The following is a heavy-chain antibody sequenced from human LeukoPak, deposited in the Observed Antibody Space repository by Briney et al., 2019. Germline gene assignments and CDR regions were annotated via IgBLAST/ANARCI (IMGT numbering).Heavy chain of an antibody. CDR1: GGSVSSVSNY. J-gene: IGHJ5*02. D-gene: IGHD6-13*01. CDR3: ARDHEQQLAP. V-gene: IGHV4-61*01. Sequence: SETLSLTCTVSGGSVSSVSNYWSWIRQPPGRGLEWIGYIYYSGNTNYNPSLKSRVTMSVDTSKNQFSLKLSSVTAADTAVYYCARDHEQQLAPWGQGTLVTVSS. CDR2: IYYSGNT.